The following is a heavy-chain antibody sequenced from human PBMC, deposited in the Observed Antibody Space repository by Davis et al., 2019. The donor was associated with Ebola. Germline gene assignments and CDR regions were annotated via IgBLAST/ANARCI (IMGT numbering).Heavy chain of an antibody. CDR2: ARAHNGIT. D-gene: IGHD6-19*01. V-gene: IGHV1-18*04. Sequence: ASVKVSCKASGYTFTSYGFSWVRQAPGQGLEWMGWARAHNGITNYAQNFQGRVTMTKDTSTNTVYMDLRSLTSDDTAVYYCARVRSSYSSGWYRRDFDYWGQGTLVTVSS. CDR1: GYTFTSYG. CDR3: ARVRSSYSSGWYRRDFDY. J-gene: IGHJ4*02.